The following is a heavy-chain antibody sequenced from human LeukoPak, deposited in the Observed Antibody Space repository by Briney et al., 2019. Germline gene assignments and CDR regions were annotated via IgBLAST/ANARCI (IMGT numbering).Heavy chain of an antibody. CDR1: GFTFSSYA. Sequence: GGSLRLSCAASGFTFSSYAMHWVRQAPGKGLEWVAVISYDGSNKYYADSVKGRFTISRDNSKNTLYLQMNSLRAVDTAVYYCASLTVGATGFDYWGQGTLVTVSS. V-gene: IGHV3-30*04. CDR3: ASLTVGATGFDY. J-gene: IGHJ4*02. D-gene: IGHD1-26*01. CDR2: ISYDGSNK.